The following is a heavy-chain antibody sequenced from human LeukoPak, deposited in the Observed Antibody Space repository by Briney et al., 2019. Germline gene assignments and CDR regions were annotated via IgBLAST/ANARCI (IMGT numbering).Heavy chain of an antibody. CDR1: GGSISSGSYY. Sequence: SETLSLTCTVSGGSISSGSYYWSWIRQPAGKGLEWIGRIYTSGSTNYNPSLKSRVTISVDTSKNQFSLKLSSVTAADTAVYCCAREEHCSGGSCYSGFDYWGQGTLVTVSS. CDR2: IYTSGST. J-gene: IGHJ4*02. D-gene: IGHD2-15*01. V-gene: IGHV4-61*02. CDR3: AREEHCSGGSCYSGFDY.